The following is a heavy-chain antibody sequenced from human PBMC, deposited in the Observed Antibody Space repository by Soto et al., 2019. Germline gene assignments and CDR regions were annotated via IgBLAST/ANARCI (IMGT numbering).Heavy chain of an antibody. Sequence: SETLSLTCAVYGGSFSGYYWSWIRQPPGKGQEWIGEINHSGSTNYNPSLKSRVTISVDTSKNQFSLKLSSVTAADTAVYYCARDRHRWTFTTVRVGSGGYGMDVWGQGTTVTVSS. CDR3: ARDRHRWTFTTVRVGSGGYGMDV. J-gene: IGHJ6*02. D-gene: IGHD3-10*01. CDR2: INHSGST. CDR1: GGSFSGYY. V-gene: IGHV4-34*01.